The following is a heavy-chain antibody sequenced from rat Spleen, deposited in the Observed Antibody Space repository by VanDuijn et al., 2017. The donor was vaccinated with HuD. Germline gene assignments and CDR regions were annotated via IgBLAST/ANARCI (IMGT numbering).Heavy chain of an antibody. D-gene: IGHD1-12*02. CDR1: GLSLTSNS. V-gene: IGHV2-6*01. Sequence: QVQLKESGPGLVQPSQTLSLTCTVSGLSLTSNSVSWVRQPPGKGLEWIAAISSGGSTYYNSALKSRLSISRDTSKSQVFLKMNNLQTEDTAIYFCTRDHSYWGSYYPGGFAYWGQGTLVTVSS. CDR2: ISSGGST. J-gene: IGHJ3*01. CDR3: TRDHSYWGSYYPGGFAY.